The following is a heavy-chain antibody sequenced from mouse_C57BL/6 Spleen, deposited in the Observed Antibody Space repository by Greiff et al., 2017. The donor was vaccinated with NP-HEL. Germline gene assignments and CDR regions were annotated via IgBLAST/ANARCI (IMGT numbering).Heavy chain of an antibody. Sequence: EVQLQQSGAELVKPGASVKLSCTASGFNINDYYMHWVKQRTEPGLDWIGRIDPEDGDTKYAPQFPGKAPITADKPSNTAYLQRSTLTSEDTAVYYCASGITTVVDFGYWGKGTTLTVSS. J-gene: IGHJ2*01. CDR2: IDPEDGDT. V-gene: IGHV14-2*01. CDR1: GFNINDYY. CDR3: ASGITTVVDFGY. D-gene: IGHD1-1*01.